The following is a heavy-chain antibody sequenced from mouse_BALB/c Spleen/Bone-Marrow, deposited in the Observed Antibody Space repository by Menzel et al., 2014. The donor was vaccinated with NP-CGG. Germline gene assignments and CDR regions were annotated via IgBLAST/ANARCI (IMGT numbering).Heavy chain of an antibody. CDR3: ARSPYDAYYVFDY. CDR2: ITYSGDT. CDR1: GDSITSGY. Sequence: VQLVESGPSLVKPSQTLYLTCSVTGDSITSGYWNWIRKFPGNKLEYIGDITYSGDTYYNPSLKSRDSFTRDTSKTQFYLQLNSVTTVDTATYYCARSPYDAYYVFDYWGQGTLLTVSA. J-gene: IGHJ3*01. V-gene: IGHV3-8*02. D-gene: IGHD2-3*01.